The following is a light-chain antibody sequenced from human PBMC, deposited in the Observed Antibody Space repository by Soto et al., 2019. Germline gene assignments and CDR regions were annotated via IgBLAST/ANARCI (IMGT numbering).Light chain of an antibody. CDR1: TGAVTSGYY. CDR2: STS. Sequence: QAVVTQEPSLTVSPGGQVPLPCASSTGAVTSGYYPNWFQQKPGQAPRALIYSTSNKDSWTPARFSGSLLGGKAALTLSGVQPEDEAEYYCLLYYGGAHVVFGGGTKLTVL. J-gene: IGLJ2*01. CDR3: LLYYGGAHVV. V-gene: IGLV7-43*01.